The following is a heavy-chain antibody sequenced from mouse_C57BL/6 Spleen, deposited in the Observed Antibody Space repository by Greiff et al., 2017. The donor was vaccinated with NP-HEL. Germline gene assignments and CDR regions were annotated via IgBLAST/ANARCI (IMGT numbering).Heavy chain of an antibody. D-gene: IGHD2-1*01. Sequence: EVQLQQSGPGLAKPSQTLSLTCSVTGYSITSDYWNWIRKFPGNKLEYMGYISYSGSTYYNPSLKSRISISRDTSKNQYYLQLKSVTTEDTATYYCARYGSGPPLYGNYRYFDVWGTGTTVTVSS. CDR2: ISYSGST. V-gene: IGHV3-8*01. CDR1: GYSITSDY. J-gene: IGHJ1*03. CDR3: ARYGSGPPLYGNYRYFDV.